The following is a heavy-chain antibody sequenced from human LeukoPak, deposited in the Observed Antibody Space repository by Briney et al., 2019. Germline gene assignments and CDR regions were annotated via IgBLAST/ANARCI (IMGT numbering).Heavy chain of an antibody. CDR3: AKDTPFGGY. J-gene: IGHJ4*02. CDR2: ISYHGSNK. V-gene: IGHV3-30*04. Sequence: GGSLRLSCAATGFIFSKYAMYWVRQAPGKGLEWVAFISYHGSNKYYADSVKGRFTISRDDSKNTLYLQMNSLRDEDTAVYYCAKDTPFGGYWGRGALVTVSS. CDR1: GFIFSKYA. D-gene: IGHD3-16*01.